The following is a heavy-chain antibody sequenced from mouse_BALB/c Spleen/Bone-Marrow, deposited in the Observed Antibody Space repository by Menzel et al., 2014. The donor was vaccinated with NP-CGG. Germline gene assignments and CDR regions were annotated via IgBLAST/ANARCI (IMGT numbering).Heavy chain of an antibody. CDR1: GYTFTSYW. CDR3: ARINGYDY. Sequence: QVQLKQSGAELVKPGASVKLSCKASGYTFTSYWMHWVKQRPGQGLEWIGEIDPSTGRTDYNKKFKSQATLTVDKSSSTAYMHLNSLTSVDSAVYYCARINGYDYWGQGTTLTVSS. D-gene: IGHD2-2*01. V-gene: IGHV1S81*02. J-gene: IGHJ2*01. CDR2: IDPSTGRT.